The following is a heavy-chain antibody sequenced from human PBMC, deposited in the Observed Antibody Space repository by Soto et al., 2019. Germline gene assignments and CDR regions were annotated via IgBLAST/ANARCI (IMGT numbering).Heavy chain of an antibody. CDR1: GYTFTSYY. CDR3: AREGGNDFWSGSRWFDP. Sequence: ASVKVSCKASGYTFTSYYMHWVRQAPGQGLEWMGIINPSGGSTSYAQKFQGRVTMTRDTPTSTVYMELSSLRSEDTAVYYCAREGGNDFWSGSRWFDPWGQGTLVTVSS. CDR2: INPSGGST. V-gene: IGHV1-46*01. J-gene: IGHJ5*02. D-gene: IGHD3-3*01.